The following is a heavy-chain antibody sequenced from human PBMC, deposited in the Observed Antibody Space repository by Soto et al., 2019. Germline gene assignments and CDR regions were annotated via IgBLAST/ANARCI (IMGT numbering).Heavy chain of an antibody. V-gene: IGHV1-3*01. Sequence: ASVKVSCKASGYTFTSYAMHWVRQAPGQRLEWMGWINAGNGNTKYSQKFQGRVTITRDTSASTAYMELSSLRSEDTAVYYCDWGGGTGWNWFDPWGQGTLVTVSS. J-gene: IGHJ5*02. CDR3: DWGGGTGWNWFDP. CDR1: GYTFTSYA. CDR2: INAGNGNT. D-gene: IGHD1-1*01.